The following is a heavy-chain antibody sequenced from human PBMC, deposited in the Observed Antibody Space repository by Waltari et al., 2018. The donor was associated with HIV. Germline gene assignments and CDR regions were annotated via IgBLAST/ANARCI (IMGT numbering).Heavy chain of an antibody. J-gene: IGHJ6*02. Sequence: EVQLVESGGVLVQPGGSLRPSCAASGVTFRTYWMLWVRQGPGKGLVWVSGIHNDGSSTSYADSVKGRFTISRDNAKNTLFLQMNSLRVEDTAVYYCTRDGGGHPFVGYGMDVWGQGTTVTVSS. CDR2: IHNDGSST. D-gene: IGHD3-16*01. CDR3: TRDGGGHPFVGYGMDV. V-gene: IGHV3-74*01. CDR1: GVTFRTYW.